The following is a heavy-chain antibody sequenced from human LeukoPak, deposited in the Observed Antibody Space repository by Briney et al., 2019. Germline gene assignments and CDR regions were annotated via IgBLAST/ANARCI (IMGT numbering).Heavy chain of an antibody. V-gene: IGHV1-8*01. CDR3: ARGSSWLNYYYYGMDV. CDR2: MNPNSGNT. Sequence: ASVKVSCKASGYTFTSYDINWVRQAPGQGLEWMGWMNPNSGNTGYAQKFQGRVTMTRNTSISTAYMELSSLRSEDTAVYYCARGSSWLNYYYYGMDVWGQGTTVTVSS. D-gene: IGHD6-13*01. CDR1: GYTFTSYD. J-gene: IGHJ6*02.